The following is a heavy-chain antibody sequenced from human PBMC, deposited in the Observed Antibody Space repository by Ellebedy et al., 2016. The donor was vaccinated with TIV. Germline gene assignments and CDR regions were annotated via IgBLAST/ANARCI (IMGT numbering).Heavy chain of an antibody. Sequence: GESLKISCAASGFTFSSYWMSWVRQAPGKGLEWVAVISDDGNKKYYADSVKGRFTISRDNSKNSLYLQMNSLRAEDTAVYYCAKVDQTYYYGHGMDVWGQGTTVTVSS. J-gene: IGHJ6*02. D-gene: IGHD3-10*01. CDR3: AKVDQTYYYGHGMDV. CDR1: GFTFSSYW. CDR2: ISDDGNKK. V-gene: IGHV3-30*18.